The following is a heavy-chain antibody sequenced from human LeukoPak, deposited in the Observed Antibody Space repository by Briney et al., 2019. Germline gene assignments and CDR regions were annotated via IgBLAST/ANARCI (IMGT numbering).Heavy chain of an antibody. CDR3: ARSGYCSSTSCYRGHIDY. D-gene: IGHD2-2*01. V-gene: IGHV4-4*07. CDR1: GVSISSYY. Sequence: PSETLSLTCTVSGVSISSYYWSWIRLPAGKGLEWIGRVNIRGNNNYNPSLKSRVTISVDTSKNQFSLKLSSVTAADTAVYYCARSGYCSSTSCYRGHIDYWGQGTLVTVSS. CDR2: VNIRGNN. J-gene: IGHJ4*02.